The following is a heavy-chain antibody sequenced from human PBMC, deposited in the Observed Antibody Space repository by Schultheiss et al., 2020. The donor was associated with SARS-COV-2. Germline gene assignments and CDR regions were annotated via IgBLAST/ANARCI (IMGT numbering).Heavy chain of an antibody. V-gene: IGHV3-66*01. D-gene: IGHD5-18*01. CDR3: ARVGYSYGTSYYYYGMDV. Sequence: GGSLRLSCAASGFTVSSNYMSWVRQAPGKGLEWVSVIYSGGSTYYADSVKGRFTISRDNSKNTLYLQMNSLRAEDTAVYYCARVGYSYGTSYYYYGMDVWGQGTTVTVSS. J-gene: IGHJ6*02. CDR2: IYSGGST. CDR1: GFTVSSNY.